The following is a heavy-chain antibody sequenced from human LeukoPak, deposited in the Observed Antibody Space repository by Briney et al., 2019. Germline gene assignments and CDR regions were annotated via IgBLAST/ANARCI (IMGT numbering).Heavy chain of an antibody. Sequence: ASVKVSCKASGYTFTSYDINWVRQATGQGLEWMGWMNPNSGNTGYAQKFQGRVTMTRNTSISTAYMELSSLRSVDTAVYYCARAVYYYDSSGYYSNTFDPWGQGTLVTVSS. CDR3: ARAVYYYDSSGYYSNTFDP. D-gene: IGHD3-22*01. J-gene: IGHJ5*02. V-gene: IGHV1-8*01. CDR2: MNPNSGNT. CDR1: GYTFTSYD.